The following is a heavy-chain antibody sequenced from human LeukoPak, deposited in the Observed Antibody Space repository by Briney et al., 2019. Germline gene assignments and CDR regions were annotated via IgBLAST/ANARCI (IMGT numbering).Heavy chain of an antibody. J-gene: IGHJ4*02. CDR3: ARVGGFGYCTSTSCPPEY. Sequence: GGSLRLSCAASGFTFSSYSMNWVRQAPGKGLEWVSSISSSSNYIYYADSVKGRFAISRDNAKNSLYLQMNSLRAEDTAVYYCARVGGFGYCTSTSCPPEYWGQGTLVTVSS. CDR1: GFTFSSYS. D-gene: IGHD2-2*01. V-gene: IGHV3-21*01. CDR2: ISSSSNYI.